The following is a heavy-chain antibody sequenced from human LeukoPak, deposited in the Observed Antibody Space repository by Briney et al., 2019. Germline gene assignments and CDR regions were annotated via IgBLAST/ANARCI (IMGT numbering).Heavy chain of an antibody. CDR2: INHSGST. J-gene: IGHJ6*02. V-gene: IGHV4-34*01. Sequence: PSETLSPTRAVYGGSFSGYYWSWIRQPPGKGLEWIGEINHSGSTNYNPSLKSRVTISVDTSKNQFSLKLSSVTAADTAVYYCARGREWLFSYYYYGMDVWGQGTTVTVSS. D-gene: IGHD3-3*01. CDR3: ARGREWLFSYYYYGMDV. CDR1: GGSFSGYY.